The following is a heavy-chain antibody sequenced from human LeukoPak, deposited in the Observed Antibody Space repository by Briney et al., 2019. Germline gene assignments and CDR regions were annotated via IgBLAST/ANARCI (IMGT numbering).Heavy chain of an antibody. D-gene: IGHD2-15*01. J-gene: IGHJ3*02. CDR3: ARQHIASDAFDI. V-gene: IGHV4-39*01. CDR1: GGSISSSSYY. CDR2: INHSGSA. Sequence: SETLSLTCIVSGGSISSSSYYWGWIRQPPGKGLEWIGEINHSGSANYNPSLKSRVTISVDTSKNQFSLKLSSVTAADTAVYYCARQHIASDAFDIWGQGTMVTVSS.